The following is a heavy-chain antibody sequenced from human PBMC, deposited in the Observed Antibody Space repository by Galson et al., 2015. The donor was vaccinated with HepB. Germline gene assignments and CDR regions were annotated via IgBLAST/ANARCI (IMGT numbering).Heavy chain of an antibody. D-gene: IGHD5-18*01. Sequence: QSGAEVTKPGESLRISCKGSGYSFTSYWISWVRQMPGKGLEWMGRIDPSDSYTNYSPSFQGHVTISADKSISTAYLQWSSLKASDTAMYYCAIVDTAMVTHYWGQGTLVTVSSGSASAGDAFDIWGQGTMVTVSS. CDR1: GYSFTSYW. V-gene: IGHV5-10-1*01. J-gene: IGHJ3*02. CDR3: AIVDTAMVTHYWGQGTLVTVSSGSASAGDAFDI. CDR2: IDPSDSYT.